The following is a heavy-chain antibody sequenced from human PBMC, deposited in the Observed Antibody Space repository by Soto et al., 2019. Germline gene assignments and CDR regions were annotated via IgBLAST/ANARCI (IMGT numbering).Heavy chain of an antibody. Sequence: KSSETLSLTCTVSGGSVGSGSYYWSWIRQPPGKGLEWIGYIYYSGSTNYNPSLKSRVTISVDTSKNQFSLKLSSVTAADTAVYYCASMKYYDILTGFPTASWFDPWGQGTLVTVSS. D-gene: IGHD3-9*01. CDR3: ASMKYYDILTGFPTASWFDP. CDR2: IYYSGST. J-gene: IGHJ5*02. CDR1: GGSVGSGSYY. V-gene: IGHV4-61*01.